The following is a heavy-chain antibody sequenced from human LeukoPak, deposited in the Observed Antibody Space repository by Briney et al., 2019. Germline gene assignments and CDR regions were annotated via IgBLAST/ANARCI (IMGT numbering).Heavy chain of an antibody. V-gene: IGHV5-51*01. D-gene: IGHD3-22*01. Sequence: GESLKISCKGSGYTFSSYWIGWVRQMPGKGLEWMGIIYPDDSDTRYSPSFQGQVTISADKSISTAYLQWSSLKASDTAMYYCARSKYYDSSGYPFDPWGQGTLVTVSS. CDR2: IYPDDSDT. CDR3: ARSKYYDSSGYPFDP. CDR1: GYTFSSYW. J-gene: IGHJ5*02.